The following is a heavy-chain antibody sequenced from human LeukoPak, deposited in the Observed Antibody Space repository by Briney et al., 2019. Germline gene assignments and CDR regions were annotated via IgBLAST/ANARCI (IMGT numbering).Heavy chain of an antibody. CDR3: VRHGLGSSWFGFDY. V-gene: IGHV5-51*01. CDR2: IYPGDSDP. J-gene: IGHJ4*02. Sequence: GESLKITCKGSGYTFTTYWIGWVRQMPGKGLEWMGIIYPGDSDPRYSPSFQGQVTISADKSISTAYLQWSSLKASDSAMYYCVRHGLGSSWFGFDYWGQGTLVTVSS. CDR1: GYTFTTYW. D-gene: IGHD6-13*01.